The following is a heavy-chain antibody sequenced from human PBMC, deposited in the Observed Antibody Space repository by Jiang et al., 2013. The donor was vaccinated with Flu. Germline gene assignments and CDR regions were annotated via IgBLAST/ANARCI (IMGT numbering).Heavy chain of an antibody. D-gene: IGHD1-1*01. CDR1: GYTFTTYW. V-gene: IGHV5-51*01. J-gene: IGHJ4*02. CDR3: ARRALDTRDGNFRWDF. Sequence: GAEVKKPGESLKISCQGSGYTFTTYWIGWVRQVPGRGLEWMGVIYPPDSDTRYSPSFQGHVSLSADTSNTTAYLQWSSLKASDTAMYYCARRALDTRDGNFRWDFWGQGTPVTVSS. CDR2: IYPPDSDT.